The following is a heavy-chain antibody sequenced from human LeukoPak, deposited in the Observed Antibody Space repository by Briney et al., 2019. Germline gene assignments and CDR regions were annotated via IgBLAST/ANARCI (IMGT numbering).Heavy chain of an antibody. CDR3: ARSDYLAFDI. Sequence: SQTLSLTCAVSGGSISSGSYYWSWIRQPAGKGLEWIGRIYTSGSTNYNPSLKSRVTISIDTSKNQFSLKLSSVTAADTAVYYCARSDYLAFDIWGQGTMVTVSS. J-gene: IGHJ3*02. CDR2: IYTSGST. CDR1: GGSISSGSYY. D-gene: IGHD4-17*01. V-gene: IGHV4-61*02.